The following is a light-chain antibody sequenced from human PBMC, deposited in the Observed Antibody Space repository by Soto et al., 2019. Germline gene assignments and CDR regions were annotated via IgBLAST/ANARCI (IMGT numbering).Light chain of an antibody. V-gene: IGKV3-15*01. J-gene: IGKJ1*01. CDR2: GAS. CDR1: QTLNIN. Sequence: EIVMTQSPDTLSVSPGERATLSCRASQTLNINLAWYQQKPGQAPRLLIYGASTRATGFPARFSGSGSGTVFTLTITNLQPEDSAVYYCQQYSDGLMFGQGTKVDIK. CDR3: QQYSDGLM.